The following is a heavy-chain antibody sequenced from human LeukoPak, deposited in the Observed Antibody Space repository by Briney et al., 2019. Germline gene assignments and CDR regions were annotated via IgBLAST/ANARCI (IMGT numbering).Heavy chain of an antibody. CDR2: IIPIFGTA. CDR3: ARERGIQLPKGGIDP. D-gene: IGHD5-18*01. V-gene: IGHV1-69*05. Sequence: SVKVSCKASGGTFSSFAISWVRQAPGQGLEWMGRIIPIFGTANYAQKFQGRVTITTDESTSTAYMELSSLRSEDTAVYYCARERGIQLPKGGIDPWGQGTLVTVSS. CDR1: GGTFSSFA. J-gene: IGHJ5*02.